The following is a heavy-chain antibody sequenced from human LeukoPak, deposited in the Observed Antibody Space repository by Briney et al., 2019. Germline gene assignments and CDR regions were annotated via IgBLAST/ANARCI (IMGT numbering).Heavy chain of an antibody. D-gene: IGHD5-18*01. CDR1: GGSFSGYY. CDR3: ARANGGGTWIQLWAYWYFDL. Sequence: ASETLSLTCAVYGGSFSGYYWSWIRQPPGKGLEWIGEINHSGSTNYNPSLKSRVTISVDTSKNQFSLKLSSVTAADTAVYYCARANGGGTWIQLWAYWYFDLWGRGTLVTVSS. V-gene: IGHV4-34*01. CDR2: INHSGST. J-gene: IGHJ2*01.